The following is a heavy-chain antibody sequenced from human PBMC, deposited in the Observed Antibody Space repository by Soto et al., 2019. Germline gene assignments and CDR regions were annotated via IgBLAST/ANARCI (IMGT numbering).Heavy chain of an antibody. CDR3: AKALGSSFLYNAEYFHY. Sequence: GXSVKVSCKASVYTFTCYYMHWVRQAPGQGLEWMGWINPNSGGTNYAQKFQGRVTMTRDTSISTAYMELNSLRAEDTALYYCAKALGSSFLYNAEYFHYWGQGTLVTVSS. CDR2: INPNSGGT. D-gene: IGHD3-3*01. CDR1: VYTFTCYY. V-gene: IGHV1-2*02. J-gene: IGHJ1*01.